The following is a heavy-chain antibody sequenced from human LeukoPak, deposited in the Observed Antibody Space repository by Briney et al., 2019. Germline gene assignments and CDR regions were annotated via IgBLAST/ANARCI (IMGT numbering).Heavy chain of an antibody. D-gene: IGHD2-21*02. CDR3: ARSRSDWYVNTAGH. Sequence: GASVKVSCKASGYTFTSYAMNWVRQAPGQGLEWMGWINPTTGNPTYAQGFTGRFVFSLDTSVSTAYLQISSLKAGDTAVYYCARSRSDWYVNTAGHWGQGTLVTVSS. J-gene: IGHJ4*02. V-gene: IGHV7-4-1*02. CDR1: GYTFTSYA. CDR2: INPTTGNP.